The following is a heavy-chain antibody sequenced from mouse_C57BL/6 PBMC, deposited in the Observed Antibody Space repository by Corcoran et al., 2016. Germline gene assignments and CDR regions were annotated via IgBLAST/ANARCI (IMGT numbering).Heavy chain of an antibody. Sequence: QVQLQQSGAELARPGASVKLSCKASGYTFTSYGISWVKQRTGQGLEWIGEIYPRSGNTYYNEKFKGKATLPADKSSSTAYMELRSLTSEDSAVDFCSRRDYGYDGGYYSMDYWGQGTSVTVSS. D-gene: IGHD2-2*01. CDR1: GYTFTSYG. CDR3: SRRDYGYDGGYYSMDY. V-gene: IGHV1-81*01. CDR2: IYPRSGNT. J-gene: IGHJ4*01.